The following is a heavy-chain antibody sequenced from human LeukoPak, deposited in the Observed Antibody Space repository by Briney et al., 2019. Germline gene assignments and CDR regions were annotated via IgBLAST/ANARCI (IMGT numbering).Heavy chain of an antibody. D-gene: IGHD1-26*01. Sequence: PGGSLRLSCAASGFTFSSYAMSWVRQAPGKGLEWVSAISGSGGSTYYADSVKVRFTISRDNPKNTLYLQMNSLRAEDTAVYYCAKAGGSYHYYYGMDVWGQGTTVTVSS. V-gene: IGHV3-23*01. CDR1: GFTFSSYA. J-gene: IGHJ6*02. CDR2: ISGSGGST. CDR3: AKAGGSYHYYYGMDV.